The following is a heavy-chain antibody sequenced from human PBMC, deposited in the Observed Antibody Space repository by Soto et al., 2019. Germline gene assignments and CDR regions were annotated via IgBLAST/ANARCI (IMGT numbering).Heavy chain of an antibody. D-gene: IGHD3-3*01. Sequence: LSLTCTVSGDSISNYYWSWIRQPAGKGLEWIGRISSSGSTNYNPSLKSRVTMSIDTSEKQLSLNLRSVTAADTAVYYCARDSTILTRAMDVWGPGTTVTVSS. CDR1: GDSISNYY. J-gene: IGHJ6*02. V-gene: IGHV4-4*07. CDR3: ARDSTILTRAMDV. CDR2: ISSSGST.